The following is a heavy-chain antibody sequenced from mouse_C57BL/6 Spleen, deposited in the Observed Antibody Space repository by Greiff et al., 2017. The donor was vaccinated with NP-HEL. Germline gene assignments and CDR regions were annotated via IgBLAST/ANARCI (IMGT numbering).Heavy chain of an antibody. Sequence: EVQRVESGPGLVKPSQSLSLTCSVTGYSITSGYYWNWIRQFPGNKLEWMGYISYDGSNNYNPSLKNRISITRDTSKNQFFLKLNSVTTEDTATYYCARVRYWGLDYWGQGTTLTVSS. V-gene: IGHV3-6*01. D-gene: IGHD2-14*01. CDR3: ARVRYWGLDY. CDR2: ISYDGSN. CDR1: GYSITSGYY. J-gene: IGHJ2*01.